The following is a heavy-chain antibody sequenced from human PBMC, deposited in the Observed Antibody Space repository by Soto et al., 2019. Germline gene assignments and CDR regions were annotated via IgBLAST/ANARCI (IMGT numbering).Heavy chain of an antibody. CDR3: AKDQDSSGYSYRFDY. J-gene: IGHJ4*02. V-gene: IGHV3-23*01. CDR1: GFTFSSYA. CDR2: ISGSGGST. Sequence: GGSLRLSCAASGFTFSSYAMSWVRQAPGKGLEWVSAISGSGGSTYYADSVKGRFTISRDNSKNTLYLQMNSLRAEDTAVYYCAKDQDSSGYSYRFDYWGQGTLVTVSS. D-gene: IGHD3-22*01.